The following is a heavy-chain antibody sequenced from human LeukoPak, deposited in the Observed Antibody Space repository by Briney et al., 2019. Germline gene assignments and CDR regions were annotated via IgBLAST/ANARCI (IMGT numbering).Heavy chain of an antibody. J-gene: IGHJ5*02. CDR2: IYTSGST. Sequence: SETLSLTCTVSGGSISSYYWSWIRQPAGKGLEWIGRIYTSGSTNYNPSLKSRVTMSVDTSKNQFSLKLSSVTAADTAVYYCARGWVTTVVTPVSDWFDPWGQGTLVTVSS. V-gene: IGHV4-4*07. D-gene: IGHD4-17*01. CDR3: ARGWVTTVVTPVSDWFDP. CDR1: GGSISSYY.